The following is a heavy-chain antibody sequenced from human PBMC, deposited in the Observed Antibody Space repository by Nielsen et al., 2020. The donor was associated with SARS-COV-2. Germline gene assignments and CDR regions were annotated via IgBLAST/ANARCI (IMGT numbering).Heavy chain of an antibody. V-gene: IGHV3-7*01. Sequence: GESLKISCAASGFTFSSYWMSWVRQAPGKGLEWVANIKQDGSEKYYVDSVKGRFTISRGNAKNSLYLQMNSLRAEDTAVYYCARSIGATETSDYWGQGTLVTVSS. CDR1: GFTFSSYW. CDR2: IKQDGSEK. J-gene: IGHJ4*02. D-gene: IGHD4-17*01. CDR3: ARSIGATETSDY.